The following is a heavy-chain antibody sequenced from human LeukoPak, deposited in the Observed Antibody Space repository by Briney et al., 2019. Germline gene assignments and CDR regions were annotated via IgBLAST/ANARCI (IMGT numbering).Heavy chain of an antibody. J-gene: IGHJ6*03. V-gene: IGHV3-74*01. Sequence: GGSLRLSCAASGFTSSSYGIHWVRQAPGKGLVWVSRINSDGSSTSSADSVKGRFTISRDNAKNTLYLQMNSLRAEDTAVYYCAREYSLLWFGELSGPMDVWGKGTTVTISS. CDR3: AREYSLLWFGELSGPMDV. D-gene: IGHD3-10*01. CDR2: INSDGSST. CDR1: GFTSSSYG.